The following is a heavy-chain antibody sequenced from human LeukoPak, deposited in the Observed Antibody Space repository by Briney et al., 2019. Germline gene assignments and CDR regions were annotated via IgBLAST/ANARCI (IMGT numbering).Heavy chain of an antibody. CDR1: GYTFTSYG. CDR3: AREGILLWFGELSSRLKQGGQYYFDY. Sequence: GASVKVSCKASGYTFTSYGISWVRQAPGQGLEWMGWISAYNGNTNYAQKLQGRVTMTTDTSTSTAYMELRSPRSDDTAVYYCAREGILLWFGELSSRLKQGGQYYFDYWGQGTLVTVSS. V-gene: IGHV1-18*01. J-gene: IGHJ4*02. D-gene: IGHD3-10*01. CDR2: ISAYNGNT.